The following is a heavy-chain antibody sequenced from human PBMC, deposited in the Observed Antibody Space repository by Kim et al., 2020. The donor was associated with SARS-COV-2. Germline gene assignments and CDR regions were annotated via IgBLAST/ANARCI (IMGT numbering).Heavy chain of an antibody. CDR2: ISYDGSNK. D-gene: IGHD3-10*01. V-gene: IGHV3-30*18. CDR1: GFNFSSYG. J-gene: IGHJ6*02. Sequence: GGSLRLSCAASGFNFSSYGMHWVRQAPGKGLEWVAVISYDGSNKYYADFVKGRFTISRDNSKNTLYRQMNSLRAEDTAVYYCAKESGSGSYYAWTYYYYGMDVWAQGTTVTVSS. CDR3: AKESGSGSYYAWTYYYYGMDV.